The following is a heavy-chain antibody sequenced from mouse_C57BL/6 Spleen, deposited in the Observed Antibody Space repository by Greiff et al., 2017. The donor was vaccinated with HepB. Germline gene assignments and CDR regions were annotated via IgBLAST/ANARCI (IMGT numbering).Heavy chain of an antibody. V-gene: IGHV1-50*01. CDR2: IDPSDSYT. CDR3: ARYGNYEDYFDY. D-gene: IGHD2-1*01. Sequence: QVQLQQPGAELVKPGASVKLSCKASGYTFTSYWMQWVKQRPGQGLEWIGEIDPSDSYTNYNQKFKGKATLTVDTSSSTAYMQLSSLTSEDSAVYYWARYGNYEDYFDYWGQGTTLTVSS. CDR1: GYTFTSYW. J-gene: IGHJ2*01.